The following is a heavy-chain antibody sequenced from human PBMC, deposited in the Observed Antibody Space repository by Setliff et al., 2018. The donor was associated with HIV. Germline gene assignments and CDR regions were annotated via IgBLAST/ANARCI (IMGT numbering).Heavy chain of an antibody. D-gene: IGHD2-2*01. Sequence: SETLSLTCTVSGGSISSGTYYWSWIRQPAGKGLEWIGRIYTSGSTNYNPSLKSRVTIAVDTSKNQFSLKLSSVTAADTAVYYCARVDCSSTSCYRDYYYYMDVWGKGTTVTVSS. CDR3: ARVDCSSTSCYRDYYYYMDV. J-gene: IGHJ6*03. V-gene: IGHV4-61*02. CDR2: IYTSGST. CDR1: GGSISSGTYY.